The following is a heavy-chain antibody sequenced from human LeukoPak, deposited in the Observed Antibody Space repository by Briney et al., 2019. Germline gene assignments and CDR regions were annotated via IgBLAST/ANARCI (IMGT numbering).Heavy chain of an antibody. Sequence: PSETLSLTCTVSGGSISSYYWSWIRQPPGKGLEWIGYIYYSGSTNYNPSLKSRVTISVDTSKNQFSLKLSSVTAADTAVYYCARRSIAAAVKSYCYYMDVWGKGTTVTVSS. CDR1: GGSISSYY. D-gene: IGHD6-13*01. J-gene: IGHJ6*03. CDR2: IYYSGST. CDR3: ARRSIAAAVKSYCYYMDV. V-gene: IGHV4-59*08.